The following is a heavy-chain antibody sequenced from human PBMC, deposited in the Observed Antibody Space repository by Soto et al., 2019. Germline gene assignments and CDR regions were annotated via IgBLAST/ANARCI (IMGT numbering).Heavy chain of an antibody. Sequence: GGSLRLSCAASGFTFSSYAMSWVRQAPGKGLEWVSAISGSGGSTYYADSVKGRFTISRDNSKNTLYLQMNSLRAEDTAVYYCAKDVGVDYGDPSWFDPWGQGTLVTVSS. CDR1: GFTFSSYA. V-gene: IGHV3-23*01. CDR3: AKDVGVDYGDPSWFDP. CDR2: ISGSGGST. D-gene: IGHD4-17*01. J-gene: IGHJ5*02.